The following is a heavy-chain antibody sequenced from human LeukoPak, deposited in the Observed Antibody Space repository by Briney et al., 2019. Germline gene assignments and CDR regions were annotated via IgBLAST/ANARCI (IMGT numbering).Heavy chain of an antibody. Sequence: GGSLRLSCAASGFTFSSYSMNWVRQAPGKGLEWVSLITGSGGSTYYADSVKGRFTISRDNSKNTLYLQMNSLRAEDTAVYYCAKRHGGWELPIAFWGQGTVVTVSS. CDR1: GFTFSSYS. D-gene: IGHD1-7*01. CDR2: ITGSGGST. V-gene: IGHV3-23*01. J-gene: IGHJ3*01. CDR3: AKRHGGWELPIAF.